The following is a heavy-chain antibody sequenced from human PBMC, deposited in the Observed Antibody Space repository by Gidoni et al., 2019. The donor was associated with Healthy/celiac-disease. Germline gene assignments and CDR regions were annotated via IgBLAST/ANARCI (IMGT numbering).Heavy chain of an antibody. Sequence: EVQLVESGGGLVQPGGSLRLSCAASGFTFSSYAMHWVRQAPGKGLEYVSAISSNGGSTYYANSVKGRFTISRDNSKNTLYLQMGSLRAEDMAVYYCARTSSGYYHYYFDYWGQGTLVTVSS. D-gene: IGHD3-22*01. V-gene: IGHV3-64*01. CDR1: GFTFSSYA. J-gene: IGHJ4*02. CDR3: ARTSSGYYHYYFDY. CDR2: ISSNGGST.